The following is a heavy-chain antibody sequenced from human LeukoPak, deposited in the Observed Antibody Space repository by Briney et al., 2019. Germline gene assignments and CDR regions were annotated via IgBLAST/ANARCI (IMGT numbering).Heavy chain of an antibody. Sequence: GGSLRLSCAATGFNFRKHWMSWVRQSIGKGLECVAKIQEDGNEMHYVDSVKGRFTISRDNAKNSLYLQMNSLRAEDTAVYYCARDYDSSGYDYYYYYMDVWGKGTTVTVSS. D-gene: IGHD3-22*01. CDR2: IQEDGNEM. J-gene: IGHJ6*03. CDR1: GFNFRKHW. CDR3: ARDYDSSGYDYYYYYMDV. V-gene: IGHV3-7*01.